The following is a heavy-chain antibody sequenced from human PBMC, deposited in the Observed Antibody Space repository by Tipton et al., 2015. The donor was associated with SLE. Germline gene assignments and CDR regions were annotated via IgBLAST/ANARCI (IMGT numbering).Heavy chain of an antibody. CDR3: ARLGVAVVTPRAAFDI. D-gene: IGHD4-23*01. CDR1: GGSISPYY. CDR2: IYYSGST. V-gene: IGHV4-59*01. J-gene: IGHJ3*02. Sequence: TLSLTCTVSGGSISPYYWNWIRQPPGKGLEWIGYIYYSGSTIYNPSLKSRVTISVDTSRSHFSLKLSSVTTADTAVYYCARLGVAVVTPRAAFDIWGQGTLVTVSA.